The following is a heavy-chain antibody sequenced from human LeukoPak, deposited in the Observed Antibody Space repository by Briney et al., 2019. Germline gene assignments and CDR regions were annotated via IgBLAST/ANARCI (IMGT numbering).Heavy chain of an antibody. J-gene: IGHJ6*03. CDR1: GYIFTDYW. CDR2: IYCDGSKT. V-gene: IGHV5-51*01. D-gene: IGHD3-10*01. Sequence: GESLKISCQGSGYIFTDYWIGWVRQLPGKGLEWMAIIYCDGSKTRYSPSFESQVTISVDKSINTAYLQWSSLKSSDTAIYYCARHREVRGDFYMDVWGKGTTVTISS. CDR3: ARHREVRGDFYMDV.